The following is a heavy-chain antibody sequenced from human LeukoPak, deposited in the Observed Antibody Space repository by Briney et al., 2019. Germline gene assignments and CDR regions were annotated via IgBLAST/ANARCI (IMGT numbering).Heavy chain of an antibody. J-gene: IGHJ5*02. V-gene: IGHV4-4*07. D-gene: IGHD2-2*01. Sequence: MPSETLSLTCTVSGGSISSYYWSWIRQPAGKGLEWIGRIYTSGSTNYNPSLKSRVTMSVDTSKNQFSLKLSSVTAADTAVYYCARDSTSSIEGDWFDPWGQGTLVTVSS. CDR1: GGSISSYY. CDR3: ARDSTSSIEGDWFDP. CDR2: IYTSGST.